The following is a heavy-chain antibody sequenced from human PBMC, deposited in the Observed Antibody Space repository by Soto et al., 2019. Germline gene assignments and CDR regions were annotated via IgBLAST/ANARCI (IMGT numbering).Heavy chain of an antibody. Sequence: SLRLSCAASGFAFTSYSMRWVRQAPGKGLEWVSLISGSGRRAYYADSVKGRFTISRDNSMNTVFLQMNSLRAEDTAIYYCAKDIHYSSHSGNSHCGPGALVTFSS. D-gene: IGHD3-10*01. CDR2: ISGSGRRA. V-gene: IGHV3-23*01. CDR1: GFAFTSYS. CDR3: AKDIHYSSHSGNSH. J-gene: IGHJ1*01.